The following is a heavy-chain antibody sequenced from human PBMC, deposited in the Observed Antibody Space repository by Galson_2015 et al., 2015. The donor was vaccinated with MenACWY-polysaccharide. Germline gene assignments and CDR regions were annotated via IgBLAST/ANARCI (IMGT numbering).Heavy chain of an antibody. D-gene: IGHD3-10*01. CDR1: GASIGSGDDYY. CDR2: IYYSGST. V-gene: IGHV4-31*03. CDR3: ARAPRGLWFGEA. Sequence: TLYRTCTVSGASIGSGDDYYWTWLRKRPGKGLEWIGYIYYSGSTYYNPSLKSRVIISQDTSKNQFSLNLSSVTAADTAVYYCARAPRGLWFGEAWGQGTLVTVSS. J-gene: IGHJ5*02.